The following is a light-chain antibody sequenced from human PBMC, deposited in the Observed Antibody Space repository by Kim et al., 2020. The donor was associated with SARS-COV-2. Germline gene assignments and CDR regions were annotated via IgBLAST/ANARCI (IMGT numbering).Light chain of an antibody. Sequence: SPGERATLSCRARQSVSSNLAWYQQKPGQAPRLLIYGASTRATGIPAGFSGSGSGTEFTLTISSLQSEDFAVYYCQQYNNWPPWTFGQGTKVDIK. CDR3: QQYNNWPPWT. CDR2: GAS. J-gene: IGKJ1*01. V-gene: IGKV3-15*01. CDR1: QSVSSN.